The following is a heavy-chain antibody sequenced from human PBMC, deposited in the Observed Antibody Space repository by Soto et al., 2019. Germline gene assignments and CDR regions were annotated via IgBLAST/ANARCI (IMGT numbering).Heavy chain of an antibody. CDR2: ISTSGATR. Sequence: GGSVRLSCVASGFTCSTDSMNWVRQAPGKGLEWVAHISTSGATRYYADSVKGRFTISRDDSKNTLYLQMNSLRAEDTAVYYCAQGMAVAGIDYWGQGTLVTVSP. CDR1: GFTCSTDS. D-gene: IGHD6-19*01. V-gene: IGHV3-48*01. J-gene: IGHJ4*02. CDR3: AQGMAVAGIDY.